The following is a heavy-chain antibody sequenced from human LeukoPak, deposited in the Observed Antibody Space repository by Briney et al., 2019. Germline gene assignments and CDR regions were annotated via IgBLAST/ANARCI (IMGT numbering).Heavy chain of an antibody. CDR1: GFTVSSNY. J-gene: IGHJ3*02. CDR3: TRLPPIRHRKYYYDSSADDAFDI. V-gene: IGHV3-53*01. CDR2: IYSGGST. D-gene: IGHD3-22*01. Sequence: GGSLRLSCAASGFTVSSNYMSWVRQAPGKGLEWVSVIYSGGSTYYADSVKGRFTISRDNSKNTLYLQMNSLRAEDTAVYYCTRLPPIRHRKYYYDSSADDAFDIWGQGTMVTVSS.